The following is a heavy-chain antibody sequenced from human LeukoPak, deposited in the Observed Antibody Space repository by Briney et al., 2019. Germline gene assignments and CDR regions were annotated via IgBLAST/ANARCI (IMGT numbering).Heavy chain of an antibody. Sequence: SVKVSCKASGGSFSTYTISWVRQAPGQRPEWMGGILPGLPTPNYAQKFQGRVTISADEYTRTAYMELNSLRSDDTAMYYCARSTNYGDGWFGPWGQGTLVTVSS. CDR1: GGSFSTYT. CDR2: ILPGLPTP. V-gene: IGHV1-69*13. D-gene: IGHD4/OR15-4a*01. CDR3: ARSTNYGDGWFGP. J-gene: IGHJ5*02.